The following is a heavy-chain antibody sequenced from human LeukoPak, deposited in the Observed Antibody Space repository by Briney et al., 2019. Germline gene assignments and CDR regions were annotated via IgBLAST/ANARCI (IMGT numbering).Heavy chain of an antibody. CDR1: GFTFSSYA. V-gene: IGHV3-23*01. Sequence: HTGGSLRLSCAASGFTFSSYAMSWVRQAPGKGLEWVSAFSGSGGSTYYADSVKGRFTISRDNSKNTLYLQMNSLRAEDTAVYYCAKDRAAVAGTSEYFQHWGQGTLVTVSS. CDR3: AKDRAAVAGTSEYFQH. D-gene: IGHD6-19*01. J-gene: IGHJ1*01. CDR2: FSGSGGST.